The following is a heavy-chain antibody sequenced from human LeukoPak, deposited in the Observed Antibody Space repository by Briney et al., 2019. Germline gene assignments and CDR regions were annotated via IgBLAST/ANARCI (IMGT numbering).Heavy chain of an antibody. CDR3: AREGDFLDY. J-gene: IGHJ4*02. Sequence: PGGSLRLSCAASGFTLSSYWMTWVRQTPGKGLEWVANIKFDGSEKTYVDFVEGRFTISRDNARNSVYLQMNSLRADDTGIYFCAREGDFLDYWGQGILVTVSS. CDR2: IKFDGSEK. D-gene: IGHD2-21*02. V-gene: IGHV3-7*01. CDR1: GFTLSSYW.